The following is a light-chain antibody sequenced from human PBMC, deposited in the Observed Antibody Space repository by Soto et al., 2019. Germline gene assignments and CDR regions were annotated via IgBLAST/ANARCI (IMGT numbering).Light chain of an antibody. J-gene: IGLJ2*01. CDR1: SSDVGSFNL. CDR2: EGS. CDR3: CSYAGSRTLV. V-gene: IGLV2-23*01. Sequence: QSVLTQPASVSGSPEQSITISCTGTSSDVGSFNLVSWYQQRPGRVPKLIIYEGSKRPSGVSDRFSGSKSGNTASLTISGLQPGDEGDYYCCSYAGSRTLVFGGGTKVTVL.